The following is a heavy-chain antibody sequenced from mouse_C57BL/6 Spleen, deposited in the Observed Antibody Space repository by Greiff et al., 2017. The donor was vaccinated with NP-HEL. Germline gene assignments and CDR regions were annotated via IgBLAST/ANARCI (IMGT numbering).Heavy chain of an antibody. Sequence: ESGPGLVKPSQSLSLTCSVTGYSITSGYYWNWIRQFPGNKLEWMGYISYDGSNNYNPSLKNRISITRDKSKNQFFLKLNSVTTEDTATYYCARRGLLLRFYYAMDYWGQGTSVTVSS. CDR2: ISYDGSN. D-gene: IGHD1-1*01. J-gene: IGHJ4*01. V-gene: IGHV3-6*01. CDR3: ARRGLLLRFYYAMDY. CDR1: GYSITSGYY.